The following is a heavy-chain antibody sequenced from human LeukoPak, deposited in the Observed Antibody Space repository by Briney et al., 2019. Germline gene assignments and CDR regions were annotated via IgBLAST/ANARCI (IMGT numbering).Heavy chain of an antibody. CDR2: ISYDGSNK. V-gene: IGHV3-30*18. CDR3: AKAAPGIAADLVDY. D-gene: IGHD6-25*01. Sequence: GGSLRLSCAASGFTFSSYGMHWVRQAPGKGLEWVAVISYDGSNKYYADSVKGRFTISRDNSKNTLYLQMNSLRAEDTAVYYCAKAAPGIAADLVDYWGQETLVTVSS. CDR1: GFTFSSYG. J-gene: IGHJ4*02.